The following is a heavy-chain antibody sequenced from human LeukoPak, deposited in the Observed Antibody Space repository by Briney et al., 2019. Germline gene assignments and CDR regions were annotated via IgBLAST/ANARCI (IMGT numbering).Heavy chain of an antibody. D-gene: IGHD6-19*01. Sequence: SETLSLTCAVYGGSFSGYYWSWIRQPPGKGLEWIGEINHSGSTNYNPSLKSRVTISVDTSKNQFSLKLSSATAADTAVYYCASRPGAVAGTAFGGDFDYWGQGTLVTVSS. CDR1: GGSFSGYY. CDR3: ASRPGAVAGTAFGGDFDY. J-gene: IGHJ4*02. CDR2: INHSGST. V-gene: IGHV4-34*01.